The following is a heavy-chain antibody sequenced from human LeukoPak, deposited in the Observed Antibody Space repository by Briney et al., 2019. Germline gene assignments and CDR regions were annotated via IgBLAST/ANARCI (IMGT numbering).Heavy chain of an antibody. Sequence: SETLSLTCTVSGGSISSSSYYWGWIRRPPGKGLEWIGIIYYSGSTYYNPSLKRRVTISGDTSKNQFSLKLSSVTAADTAVYYCARDLWYYDSSGYYLNWFDPWGQGTLVTVSS. V-gene: IGHV4-39*07. CDR2: IYYSGST. CDR1: GGSISSSSYY. CDR3: ARDLWYYDSSGYYLNWFDP. J-gene: IGHJ5*02. D-gene: IGHD3-22*01.